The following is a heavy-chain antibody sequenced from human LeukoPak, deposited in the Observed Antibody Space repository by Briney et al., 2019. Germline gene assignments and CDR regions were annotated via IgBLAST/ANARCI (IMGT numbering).Heavy chain of an antibody. CDR2: INPSDSDT. CDR3: ARIGTYAEFDY. Sequence: GESLKISCKGSGYSFTTYWIGWVRQMPGKGLEWMGIINPSDSDTRYSPSFQGQVSISADNSISTAYLQWSSLKASDTAMFYRARIGTYAEFDYWGQGSLVTVSS. D-gene: IGHD6-13*01. J-gene: IGHJ4*02. V-gene: IGHV5-51*01. CDR1: GYSFTTYW.